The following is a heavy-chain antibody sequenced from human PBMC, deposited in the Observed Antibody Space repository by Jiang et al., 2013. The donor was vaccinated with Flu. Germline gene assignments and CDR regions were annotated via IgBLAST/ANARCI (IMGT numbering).Heavy chain of an antibody. V-gene: IGHV1-8*01. Sequence: QGLEWMGWMKPNSGNTGYAQKFQGRVTMTRDTSINTAYMELSGLRSEDTAVYYCTRGQSLSPDYWGQGTLVTVSS. CDR2: MKPNSGNT. CDR3: TRGQSLSPDY. J-gene: IGHJ4*02.